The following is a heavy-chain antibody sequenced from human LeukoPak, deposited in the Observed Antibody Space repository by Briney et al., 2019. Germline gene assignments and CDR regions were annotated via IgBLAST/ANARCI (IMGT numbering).Heavy chain of an antibody. V-gene: IGHV1-69*13. CDR3: AREVFAGPAAYFDY. CDR1: GGTFSSYA. CDR2: IIPIFGTA. Sequence: ASVKVSCKASGGTFSSYAISWVRQAPGQGLEWMGGIIPIFGTANYAQKFQGRVTITADESTSTAYMELSSLRSEDTAVYYCAREVFAGPAAYFDYWGQGTLVTVSS. J-gene: IGHJ4*02. D-gene: IGHD6-25*01.